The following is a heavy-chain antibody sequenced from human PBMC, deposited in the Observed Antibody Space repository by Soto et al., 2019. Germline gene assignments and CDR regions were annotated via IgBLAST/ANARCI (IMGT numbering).Heavy chain of an antibody. D-gene: IGHD3-3*01. CDR2: IYYSGST. Sequence: SETLSLTCTVSGGSISSYYWSWIRQPPGKGLEWIGYIYYSGSTNYNPSLKSRVTILVDTSKNQFSLKLSSVTAADTAVYYCARWRADDAFDIWGQGTMVTVSS. J-gene: IGHJ3*02. CDR3: ARWRADDAFDI. CDR1: GGSISSYY. V-gene: IGHV4-59*01.